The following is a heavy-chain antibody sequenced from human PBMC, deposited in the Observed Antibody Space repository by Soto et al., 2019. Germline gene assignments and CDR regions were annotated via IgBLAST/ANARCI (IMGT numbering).Heavy chain of an antibody. V-gene: IGHV3-23*01. D-gene: IGHD3-9*01. CDR2: ISGSGGRT. CDR1: GFTFNIYA. CDR3: AKLNDYDILTGYRSEYFQH. J-gene: IGHJ1*01. Sequence: EVQLLESGGGLVQPGGSLRLSCAASGFTFNIYAMIWVRQAPGKGLEWVSGISGSGGRTYYADSVKGRFTISRDNSKNTLDLQMNSLRAEDTAVYYCAKLNDYDILTGYRSEYFQHWGQGTLVTVSS.